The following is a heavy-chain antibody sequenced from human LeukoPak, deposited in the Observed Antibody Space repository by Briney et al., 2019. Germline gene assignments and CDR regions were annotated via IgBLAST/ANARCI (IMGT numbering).Heavy chain of an antibody. CDR2: IYYSGST. CDR1: GGSISSGDYY. Sequence: SETLSLTCTVSGGSISSGDYYWSWIRQPPGKGLEWIGYIYYSGSTYYNPSLKSRVTISVDTSKNQFSLKLSSVTAADTAVYYCARELRFLEWLDNEDWFDPRGQGTLVTVSS. J-gene: IGHJ5*02. V-gene: IGHV4-30-4*01. CDR3: ARELRFLEWLDNEDWFDP. D-gene: IGHD3-3*01.